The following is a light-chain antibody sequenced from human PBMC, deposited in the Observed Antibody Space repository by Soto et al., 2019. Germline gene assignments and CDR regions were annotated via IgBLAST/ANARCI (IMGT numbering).Light chain of an antibody. J-gene: IGLJ2*01. V-gene: IGLV1-44*01. Sequence: QSVLTQPPSASGTPGLRVTFSCSGSSPNIGSNPVSWYQLLPGTAPKLLIYDNERPSGVPDRCSGSNSGTTASLAISGLQQEDEAGYYCAGWDASLNGVVFGGGTQLTVL. CDR1: SPNIGSNP. CDR2: DN. CDR3: AGWDASLNGVV.